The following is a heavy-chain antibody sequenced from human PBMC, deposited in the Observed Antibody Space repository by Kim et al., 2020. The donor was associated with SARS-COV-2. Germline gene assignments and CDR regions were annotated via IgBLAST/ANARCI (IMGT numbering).Heavy chain of an antibody. Sequence: SVKVSCKASGGTFSSYAISWVRQAPGQGLEWMGGIIPIFGTANYAQKFQGRVTITADESTSTAYMELSSLRSEDTAVYYCASMLEQQLSYSSGWDAFDIWGQGTMVTVSS. CDR1: GGTFSSYA. CDR3: ASMLEQQLSYSSGWDAFDI. D-gene: IGHD6-19*01. J-gene: IGHJ3*02. CDR2: IIPIFGTA. V-gene: IGHV1-69*13.